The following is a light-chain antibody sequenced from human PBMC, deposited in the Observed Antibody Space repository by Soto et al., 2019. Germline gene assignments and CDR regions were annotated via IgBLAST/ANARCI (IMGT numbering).Light chain of an antibody. CDR2: DLI. V-gene: IGLV2-14*01. CDR3: SSYTSTSTYV. Sequence: QSVRTQHPSVSGTRGQLVAISCTRTSSDVGGYNYISWYQQRPGKAPILMIQDLINRPSGVSDRFSGSKSGNTASLSISGLQAEDEADYYGSSYTSTSTYVFGCGTKVTVL. CDR1: SSDVGGYNY. J-gene: IGLJ1*01.